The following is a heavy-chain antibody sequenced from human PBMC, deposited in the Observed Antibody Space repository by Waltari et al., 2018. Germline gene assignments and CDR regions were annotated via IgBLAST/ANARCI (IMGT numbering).Heavy chain of an antibody. V-gene: IGHV3-33*01. Sequence: QVQLVESGGGVAQPGTSLRLSCAASGFTFSNYDIHWVRQAPGKGLEWLTLMWSDGSGGFYADSVKGRFAFSRDNSKDTVYLQMNSLRAEDTAVYYCARERSRDPFDIWGQGTMVTVSS. J-gene: IGHJ3*02. CDR2: MWSDGSGG. CDR3: ARERSRDPFDI. CDR1: GFTFSNYD.